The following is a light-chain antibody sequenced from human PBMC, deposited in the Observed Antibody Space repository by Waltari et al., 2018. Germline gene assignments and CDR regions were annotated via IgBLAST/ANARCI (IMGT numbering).Light chain of an antibody. J-gene: IGKJ4*01. CDR2: KSS. CDR1: QNINSW. V-gene: IGKV1-5*03. Sequence: DIQMTQSPSTLSVSAGDGVTITCRASQNINSWLAWYQQKPGKAPNLLISKSSTLESGVPSKFSGRGSGTEFTLTITNLQPDDFATYYCQQYHSSSLSFGGGTKVEI. CDR3: QQYHSSSLS.